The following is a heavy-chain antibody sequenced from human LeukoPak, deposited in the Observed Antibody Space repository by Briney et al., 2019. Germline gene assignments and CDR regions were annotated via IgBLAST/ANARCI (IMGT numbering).Heavy chain of an antibody. V-gene: IGHV4-39*07. CDR2: IYYNGDT. J-gene: IGHJ5*02. Sequence: SETLSPTCSVSGGSISSSRSYWGWIRQTPGKGLEWVGSIYYNGDTYYNPSFKSRVSMSVDTAKNQISLILTSVTAADTAVYYCSREGYSCPNWFDTWGQGTLVTVSP. CDR3: SREGYSCPNWFDT. D-gene: IGHD4-11*01. CDR1: GGSISSSRSY.